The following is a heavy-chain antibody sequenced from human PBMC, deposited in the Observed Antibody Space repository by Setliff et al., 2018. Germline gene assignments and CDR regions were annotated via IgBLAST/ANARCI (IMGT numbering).Heavy chain of an antibody. V-gene: IGHV4-38-2*01. D-gene: IGHD6-13*01. J-gene: IGHJ6*02. CDR1: GYSISSGYY. Sequence: SETLSLTCAVSGYSISSGYYWGWIRQPPGKGLEWIGRIYTSGSTNYNPSLKSRVTISVDTSKNQFSLKLSSVTAADTAVYYCARGLSSSWYLYYYGMDVWGQGTTVTVSS. CDR3: ARGLSSSWYLYYYGMDV. CDR2: IYTSGST.